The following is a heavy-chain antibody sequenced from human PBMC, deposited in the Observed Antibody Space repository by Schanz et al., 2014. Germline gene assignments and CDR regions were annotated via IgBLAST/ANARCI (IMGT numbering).Heavy chain of an antibody. CDR3: AKDSTHIDIVLVPTAIDY. CDR1: GFTFTTHS. CDR2: ISGSGGST. V-gene: IGHV3-23*04. Sequence: EVQLVESGGGLVQPGGSLRLSCAASGFTFTTHSMTWVRQAPGKGLEWVSGISGSGGSTYYADSVKGRFTISRDNSKTTLSLQMNSLRAEDTAVYYCAKDSTHIDIVLVPTAIDYWGQGTLVTVAS. J-gene: IGHJ4*02. D-gene: IGHD2-2*01.